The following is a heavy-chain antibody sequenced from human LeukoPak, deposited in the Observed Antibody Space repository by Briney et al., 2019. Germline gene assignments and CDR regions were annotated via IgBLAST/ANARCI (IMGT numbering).Heavy chain of an antibody. Sequence: GGSLRLSCADSGFNFSNYWMHWVRQAPGKGLVWVSRINSDGSSTSYADSVKGRFTISRDNAKNTLYLQMNSLRAEDTAVYYCATRYNWNSQKIGGWHFDLWGRGTLVTVSS. CDR3: ATRYNWNSQKIGGWHFDL. D-gene: IGHD1-20*01. CDR2: INSDGSST. V-gene: IGHV3-74*01. CDR1: GFNFSNYW. J-gene: IGHJ2*01.